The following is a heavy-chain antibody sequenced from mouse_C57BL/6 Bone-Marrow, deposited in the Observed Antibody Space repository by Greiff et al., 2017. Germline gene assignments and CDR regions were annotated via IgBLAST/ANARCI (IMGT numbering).Heavy chain of an antibody. CDR1: GYTFPRYV. CDR2: ISPRSGNT. Sequence: HVQLQQSGAELARPGASVTLSCTASGYTFPRYVLSWVKQRTGQGLEWIGDISPRSGNTYYNEKFTGKATLTADKSSSTAYMELRSLTSEDSAVYFCARGALYDGYLFDYWGQGTTLTVSS. V-gene: IGHV1-81*01. D-gene: IGHD2-3*01. CDR3: ARGALYDGYLFDY. J-gene: IGHJ2*01.